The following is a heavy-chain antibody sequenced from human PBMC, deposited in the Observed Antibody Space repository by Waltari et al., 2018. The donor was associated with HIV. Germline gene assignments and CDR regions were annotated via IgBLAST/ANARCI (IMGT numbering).Heavy chain of an antibody. CDR1: GITFKNAW. J-gene: IGHJ4*02. CDR3: TTFEMGTTRNF. D-gene: IGHD1-26*01. Sequence: VQLVESGGALVTPGGSLKISCAVSGITFKNAWLSWVRQAPGKGLQWLGQIISKTDGGATDYAAPLSGRFAISTDDVNNTMFLEMTTLKVDDTAVYYCTTFEMGTTRNFWGQGTLVTVSS. CDR2: IISKTDGGAT. V-gene: IGHV3-15*02.